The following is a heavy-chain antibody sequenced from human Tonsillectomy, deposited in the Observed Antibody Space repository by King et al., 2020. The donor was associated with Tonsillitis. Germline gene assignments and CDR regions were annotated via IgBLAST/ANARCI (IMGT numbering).Heavy chain of an antibody. D-gene: IGHD1-26*01. CDR2: INTNTGNP. V-gene: IGHV7-4-1*02. Sequence: VQLVESGSELKKPGASVKVSCKASGYTFTSYAMNWVRQAPGQGLEWMGWINTNTGNPTYAQGFTGRFVFSLDTSVSTAYLQISSLKAEDTAVYYCAGGRSVGAAIVGYYYYGMDVWGQGTTVTVS. CDR3: AGGRSVGAAIVGYYYYGMDV. CDR1: GYTFTSYA. J-gene: IGHJ6*02.